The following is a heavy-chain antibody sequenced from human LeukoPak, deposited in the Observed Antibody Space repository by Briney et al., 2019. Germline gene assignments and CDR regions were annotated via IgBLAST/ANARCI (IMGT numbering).Heavy chain of an antibody. CDR3: VSGSYSWFDP. D-gene: IGHD1-26*01. CDR2: IYYSGST. Sequence: SETLSLTCTVSGGSICSSSYYWGWGRQPRGKGVEWIVSIYYSGSTYYNLSLKSLVTIDTSKIHFSLKLSSVTAADTAVYYCVSGSYSWFDPWGQGTLVTVSS. CDR1: GGSICSSSYY. J-gene: IGHJ5*02. V-gene: IGHV4-39*02.